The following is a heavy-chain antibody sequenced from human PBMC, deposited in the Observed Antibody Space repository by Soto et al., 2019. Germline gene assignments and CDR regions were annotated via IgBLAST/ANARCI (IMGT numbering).Heavy chain of an antibody. CDR3: ARWGTTGGLDV. J-gene: IGHJ4*02. CDR2: TSYDGSNN. D-gene: IGHD3-16*01. V-gene: IGHV3-33*05. Sequence: QVQLVESGGGVVQPGTSLRLSCVGSGFTFRSYVIHWVRLAPGKGLEWVALTSYDGSNNFYGDSVKGRLTISRHNSRNTVELQMDSLRFEDTALYYCARWGTTGGLDVWGQGTLVSVSS. CDR1: GFTFRSYV.